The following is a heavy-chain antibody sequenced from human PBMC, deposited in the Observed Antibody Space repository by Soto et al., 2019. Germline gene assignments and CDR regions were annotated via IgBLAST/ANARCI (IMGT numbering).Heavy chain of an antibody. CDR3: ASGRGDTLVVPADYFDY. J-gene: IGHJ4*02. CDR1: GFTFNSYS. V-gene: IGHV3-21*02. D-gene: IGHD2-2*01. CDR2: MSSRTNYI. Sequence: EVQLVESGGGLVKPGGSLRLSCAASGFTFNSYSMNWVRQAPGKGLEWVSSMSSRTNYIYYAESVEGRFTISRDNAKNSLELQMDCLRVEETAGYAWASGRGDTLVVPADYFDYWGQGTRVTVSS.